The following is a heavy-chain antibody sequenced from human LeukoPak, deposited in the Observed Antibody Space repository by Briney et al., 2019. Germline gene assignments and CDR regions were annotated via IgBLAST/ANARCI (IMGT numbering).Heavy chain of an antibody. CDR1: GFTFSSYA. V-gene: IGHV3-30-3*01. J-gene: IGHJ4*02. CDR3: ARGQRWLQGAFDY. CDR2: ISYDGSNK. Sequence: GGSLRLSCAASGFTFSSYAMHWVRQAPGKGLEWVAVISYDGSNKYYADSVKGRFTISRDNSKNTLYLQMNSLRAEDTAVYYCARGQRWLQGAFDYWGQGTLVTVSS. D-gene: IGHD5-24*01.